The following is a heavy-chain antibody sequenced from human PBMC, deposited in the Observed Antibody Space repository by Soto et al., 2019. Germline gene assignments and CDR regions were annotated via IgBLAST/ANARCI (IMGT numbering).Heavy chain of an antibody. CDR1: GASISSSY. D-gene: IGHD3-22*01. Sequence: SETLSLTCTVSGASISSSYWSWIRQPPGKGLEWIGEINHSGSTNYNPSLKSRVTISVDTSKNQFSLKLSSVTAADTAVYYCASGADDSSGYYHPWGQGTLVTVSS. CDR2: INHSGST. CDR3: ASGADDSSGYYHP. J-gene: IGHJ5*02. V-gene: IGHV4-34*01.